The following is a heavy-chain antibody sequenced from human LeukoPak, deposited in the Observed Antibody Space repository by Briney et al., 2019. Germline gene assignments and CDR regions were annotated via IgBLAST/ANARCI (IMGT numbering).Heavy chain of an antibody. V-gene: IGHV4-39*01. CDR2: IYYSGST. Sequence: PSETLSLTCTVSGGSISSGGYYWGWIRQPPGKGLEWIGSIYYSGSTYYNPSLKSRVTISVDTSKNQFSLKLSSVTAADTAVYYCASTFTYYDSSGQYAFDIWGQGTMVTVSS. CDR3: ASTFTYYDSSGQYAFDI. J-gene: IGHJ3*02. CDR1: GGSISSGGYY. D-gene: IGHD3-22*01.